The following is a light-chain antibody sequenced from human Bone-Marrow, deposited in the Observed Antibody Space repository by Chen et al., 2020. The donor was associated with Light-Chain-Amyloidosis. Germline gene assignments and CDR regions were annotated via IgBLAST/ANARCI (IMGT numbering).Light chain of an antibody. CDR3: QQRTIWPPRVT. V-gene: IGKV3-11*01. CDR1: QSVSSF. Sequence: EIVLTQSPATLSLSPGERATLSCRASQSVSSFLAWYQQKPDQTPRLLIYDASNRAAGIPARFSGSGSWTDFTLTISSLEPEDFAVYYCQQRTIWPPRVTFGQGTKLELK. CDR2: DAS. J-gene: IGKJ2*01.